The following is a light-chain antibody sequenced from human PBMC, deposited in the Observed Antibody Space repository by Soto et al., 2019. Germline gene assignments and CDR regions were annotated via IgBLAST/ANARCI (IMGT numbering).Light chain of an antibody. Sequence: EILLTQSPGALAVSPGEVATLSCRASQSVRDNLAWYQQKPGRAPRLLIYGASTRATGIPARFSGSGSGTEFTLTISSLQSEDFAVYYCQQYNNWLTWTFGQGTKV. J-gene: IGKJ1*01. CDR1: QSVRDN. CDR2: GAS. CDR3: QQYNNWLTWT. V-gene: IGKV3-15*01.